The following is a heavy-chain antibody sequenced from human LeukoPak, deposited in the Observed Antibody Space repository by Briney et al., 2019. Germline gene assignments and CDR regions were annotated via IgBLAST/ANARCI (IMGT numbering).Heavy chain of an antibody. CDR2: ISGSGGST. V-gene: IGHV3-23*01. CDR1: GFTFSDYY. CDR3: AKDPPRIAAAGKQN. Sequence: PGGSLRLSCAASGFTFSDYYMSWIRQAPGKGLEWVSAISGSGGSTYYADSVKGRFTISRDNSKNTLYLQTNSLRAEDTAVYYCAKDPPRIAAAGKQNWGQGTLVTVSS. D-gene: IGHD6-13*01. J-gene: IGHJ4*02.